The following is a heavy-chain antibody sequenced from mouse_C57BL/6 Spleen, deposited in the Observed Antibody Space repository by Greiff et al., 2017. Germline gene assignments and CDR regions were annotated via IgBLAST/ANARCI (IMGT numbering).Heavy chain of an antibody. D-gene: IGHD4-1*01. CDR3: AGGSGTSFAY. Sequence: VQLQQPGAELVRPGSSVKLSCKASGYTFTSYWMDWVKQRPGQGLEWIGNIYPSDSETHYNQKFKDKATLTVDKSSSTAYMQLSSLTSEDSAVYYCAGGSGTSFAYWGQGTLVTVSA. CDR1: GYTFTSYW. J-gene: IGHJ3*01. V-gene: IGHV1-61*01. CDR2: IYPSDSET.